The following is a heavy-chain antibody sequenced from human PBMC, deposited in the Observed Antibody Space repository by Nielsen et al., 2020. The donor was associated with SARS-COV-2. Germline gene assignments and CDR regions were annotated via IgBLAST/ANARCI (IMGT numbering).Heavy chain of an antibody. J-gene: IGHJ4*02. CDR1: GFTFSSYA. D-gene: IGHD3-22*01. Sequence: ESLKISCAASGFTFSSYAMSWVRQAPGKGLEWIGEVDRGGITTYNPSLKNRVTLSVDTSKNQFSLKLSSVTAADTAVYYCARRGRRFTMIVPYPFDYWGQGTLVTVSS. CDR3: ARRGRRFTMIVPYPFDY. CDR2: VDRGGIT. V-gene: IGHV4-34*01.